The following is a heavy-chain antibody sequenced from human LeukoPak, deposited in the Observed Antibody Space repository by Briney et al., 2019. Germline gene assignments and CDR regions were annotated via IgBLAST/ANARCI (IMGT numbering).Heavy chain of an antibody. Sequence: PGGSLRLSCAASGFTFSSYGMHWVRQAPGKGLEWVSVISYDGSDKYYEDSVKGRFTISRDNSKNTVYLQMNSLRVEDTAVYYCGRGGPPGYDPFDYWGQGTLVTVSS. CDR2: ISYDGSDK. CDR3: GRGGPPGYDPFDY. D-gene: IGHD5-12*01. V-gene: IGHV3-30*03. CDR1: GFTFSSYG. J-gene: IGHJ4*02.